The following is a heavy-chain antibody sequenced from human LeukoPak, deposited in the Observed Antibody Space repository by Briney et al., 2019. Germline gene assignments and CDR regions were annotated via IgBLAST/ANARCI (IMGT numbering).Heavy chain of an antibody. CDR2: ISGSGGST. CDR3: AKEIAGITVAGHIDY. J-gene: IGHJ4*02. Sequence: PGGSLRLSCAASGFTFSSYAMSWVRQAPGKGLEWVSAISGSGGSTYYADSVKGRFTISRDNSKYTLYLQMNSLRAEDTAVYYCAKEIAGITVAGHIDYWGQGTLVTVSS. CDR1: GFTFSSYA. D-gene: IGHD6-19*01. V-gene: IGHV3-23*01.